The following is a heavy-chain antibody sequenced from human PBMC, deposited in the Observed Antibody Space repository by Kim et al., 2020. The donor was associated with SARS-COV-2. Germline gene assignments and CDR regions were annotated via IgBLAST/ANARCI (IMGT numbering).Heavy chain of an antibody. V-gene: IGHV3-21*01. D-gene: IGHD1-26*01. Sequence: SVKGRLTISRDNAKNSLYLQMNSLRAEDTAVYYCARDLDRVGAREGAFDIWGQGTMVTVSS. CDR3: ARDLDRVGAREGAFDI. J-gene: IGHJ3*02.